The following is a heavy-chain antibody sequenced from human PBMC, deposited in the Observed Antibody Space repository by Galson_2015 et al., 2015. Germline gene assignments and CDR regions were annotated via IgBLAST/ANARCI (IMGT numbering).Heavy chain of an antibody. D-gene: IGHD3-22*01. CDR3: ARMAQHYYDSSGPGNAFDI. Sequence: QSGAAVKKPGESLKISCKGSGYSFTSYWIGWVRQMPGKGLEWMGIIYPGDSDTRYSPSFQGQVTISADKSISTAYLQWSSLKASDTAMYYCARMAQHYYDSSGPGNAFDIWGQGTMVTVSS. CDR1: GYSFTSYW. CDR2: IYPGDSDT. V-gene: IGHV5-51*01. J-gene: IGHJ3*02.